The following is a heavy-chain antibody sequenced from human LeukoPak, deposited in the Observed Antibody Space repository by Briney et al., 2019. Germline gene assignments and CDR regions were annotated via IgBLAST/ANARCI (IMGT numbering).Heavy chain of an antibody. D-gene: IGHD4-11*01. Sequence: ASVKVSCKASGYTFSNFDINSVRQAIGQGREWMGWMNPKTGNTGSAQKLQGRVTISGDTSISTAYMELSSLRSEDTAVYYCVRIDYSNAFDIWGQGTMVTISS. J-gene: IGHJ3*02. CDR3: VRIDYSNAFDI. CDR2: MNPKTGNT. V-gene: IGHV1-8*01. CDR1: GYTFSNFD.